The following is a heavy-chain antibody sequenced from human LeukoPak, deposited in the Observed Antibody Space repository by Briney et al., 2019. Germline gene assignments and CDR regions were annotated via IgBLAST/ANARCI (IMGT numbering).Heavy chain of an antibody. V-gene: IGHV3-30*18. D-gene: IGHD4-17*01. J-gene: IGHJ4*02. CDR3: AKGGASVTRYVDY. Sequence: GGSLRLSCAASGFTFSSYWMHWVRQAPGKGLEWVGIMSNSGENTFYGEAVKGRFTISRDNPQNTLYLQMNSLRPEDTAVYYCAKGGASVTRYVDYWGQGTLVTVSS. CDR2: MSNSGENT. CDR1: GFTFSSYW.